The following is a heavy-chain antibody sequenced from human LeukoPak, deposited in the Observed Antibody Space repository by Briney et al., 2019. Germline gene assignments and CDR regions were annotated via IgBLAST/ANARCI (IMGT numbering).Heavy chain of an antibody. CDR2: IYTSGST. D-gene: IGHD3-3*01. CDR1: GGSISSGSYY. J-gene: IGHJ5*02. CDR3: ARVRITIFGVANWFDP. V-gene: IGHV4-61*02. Sequence: PSETLSLTCTVSGGSISSGSYYWSWIRQPAGKGLEWIGRIYTSGSTNCNPSLKSRVTISVDTSKNQFSLKLSSVTAADTAVYYCARVRITIFGVANWFDPWGQGTLVTVSS.